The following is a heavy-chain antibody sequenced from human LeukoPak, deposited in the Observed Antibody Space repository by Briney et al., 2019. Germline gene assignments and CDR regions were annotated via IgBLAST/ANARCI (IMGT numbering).Heavy chain of an antibody. V-gene: IGHV1-18*01. D-gene: IGHD3-16*01. CDR1: CYTFTTYG. CDR2: ISTDNGDT. Sequence: ASVKVSCKSSCYTFTTYGITWVRQAPGQGLEWMGWISTDNGDTNYAQKLQGRVTMTTDTSTSTAYMELSSLRSEDTAVYYCARIARGSRYHDYWGQGTLVTVSS. CDR3: ARIARGSRYHDY. J-gene: IGHJ4*02.